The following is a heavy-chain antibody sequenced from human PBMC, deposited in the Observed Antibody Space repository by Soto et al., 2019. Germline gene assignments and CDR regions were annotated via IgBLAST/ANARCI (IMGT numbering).Heavy chain of an antibody. V-gene: IGHV3-74*01. CDR2: INSDGSST. CDR3: ARIYCSGGSCTDLDS. CDR1: GFTFGSYW. Sequence: EVQLVESGGDLVQPGGSLRLSCAASGFTFGSYWMDWVRQTPGKGLVWVSRINSDGSSTRYADSVKGRFTISRDNAKNTLYLQMNSLRVEDTAVYYCARIYCSGGSCTDLDSWGQGTLVSVSS. D-gene: IGHD2-15*01. J-gene: IGHJ4*02.